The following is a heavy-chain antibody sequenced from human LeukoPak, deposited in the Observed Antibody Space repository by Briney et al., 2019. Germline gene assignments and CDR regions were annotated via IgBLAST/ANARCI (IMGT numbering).Heavy chain of an antibody. J-gene: IGHJ4*02. V-gene: IGHV1-3*01. CDR2: INAGNGNA. Sequence: ASVKVSCKASGYTFTSYAMHWVRQAPGQRLEWMGWINAGNGNATYTQKFQGRVTVTRDTSTSTVHMELSGLRSEDTAVYYCARDQEGFDYWGQGTLVTVSS. CDR3: ARDQEGFDY. CDR1: GYTFTSYA.